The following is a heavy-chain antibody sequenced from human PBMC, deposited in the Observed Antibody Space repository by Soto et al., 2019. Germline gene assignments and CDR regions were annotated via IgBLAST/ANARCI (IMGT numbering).Heavy chain of an antibody. CDR2: INSDGSST. CDR1: GFTFSSYW. J-gene: IGHJ4*02. V-gene: IGHV3-74*01. CDR3: AKDRKRLPAGYSSGFFDY. Sequence: PGGSLRLSCAASGFTFSSYWMHWVRQAPGKGLVWVSRINSDGSSTTYADSVKGRFTISRDNAKNTLYLQMNSLRAEDTAVYYCAKDRKRLPAGYSSGFFDYWGQGTLVTVSS. D-gene: IGHD6-19*01.